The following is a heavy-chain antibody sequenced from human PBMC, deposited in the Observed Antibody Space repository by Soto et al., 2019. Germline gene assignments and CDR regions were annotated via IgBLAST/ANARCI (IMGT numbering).Heavy chain of an antibody. J-gene: IGHJ4*02. CDR3: ARDFDSSGYGIFDY. CDR1: GCSISSGGYY. D-gene: IGHD3-22*01. Sequence: SETLSLTCTVSGCSISSGGYYWSWIRQHPGKGLEWIGYIYYSGSTYYNPSLKSRVTISVDTSKNQFSLKLSSVTAADTAVYYCARDFDSSGYGIFDYWGQGTLVTVSS. CDR2: IYYSGST. V-gene: IGHV4-31*03.